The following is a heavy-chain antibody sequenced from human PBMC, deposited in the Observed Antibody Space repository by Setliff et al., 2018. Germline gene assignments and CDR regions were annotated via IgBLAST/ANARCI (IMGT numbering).Heavy chain of an antibody. CDR2: MSYTGST. CDR3: ARGWGSGWSKEGAFDI. V-gene: IGHV4-39*07. D-gene: IGHD6-19*01. Sequence: SETLSLTCTVSGGSISSSSYFWGWIRQPPGKGLEWIGSMSYTGSTYYNPSLKSRVTISLDTSRNQVSLKLSSVTAADTAVYYCARGWGSGWSKEGAFDIWGQGTMVTVSS. CDR1: GGSISSSSYF. J-gene: IGHJ3*02.